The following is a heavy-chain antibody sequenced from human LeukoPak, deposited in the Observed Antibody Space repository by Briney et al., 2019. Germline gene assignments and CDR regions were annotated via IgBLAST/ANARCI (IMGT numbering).Heavy chain of an antibody. CDR1: GGSISSYY. Sequence: PSDTLSLTCTVSGGSISSYYWSWIRQPPGKGLEWIGYIYYRGSTNYNPYLKSRGHKSVDTSKNHISLKLSSVTAADTAVYYCARVDPDSSSTLEVFDYWGQGTLVTVSS. D-gene: IGHD6-6*01. V-gene: IGHV4-59*07. CDR3: ARVDPDSSSTLEVFDY. CDR2: IYYRGST. J-gene: IGHJ4*02.